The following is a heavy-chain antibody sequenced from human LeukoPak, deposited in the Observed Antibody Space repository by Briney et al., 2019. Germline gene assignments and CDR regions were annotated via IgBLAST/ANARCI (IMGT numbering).Heavy chain of an antibody. J-gene: IGHJ4*02. Sequence: GGSLRLSCAASGFTFSSYGMHWVRQAPGKGLEWVAVISYDGSNKYYADSVKGRFTISRDNSKNTLYLQMNSLRAEDTAVYYCAKSLPGATTLDYWGQGTLVTVSS. CDR1: GFTFSSYG. V-gene: IGHV3-30*18. CDR2: ISYDGSNK. D-gene: IGHD4-11*01. CDR3: AKSLPGATTLDY.